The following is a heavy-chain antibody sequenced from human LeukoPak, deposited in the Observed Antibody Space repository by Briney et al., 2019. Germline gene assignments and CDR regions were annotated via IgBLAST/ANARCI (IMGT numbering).Heavy chain of an antibody. J-gene: IGHJ4*02. CDR2: TNPGDSDT. CDR1: GYSFTSYW. CDR3: ARLANRWDPIDY. D-gene: IGHD1-14*01. Sequence: GESLKISCKGSGYSFTSYWIDWVRQMPGKGLEWMGITNPGDSDTRYSPSFQGQVTISADKSISTAYLQWNSLKASGTAMYYCARLANRWDPIDYWGQGTLVTVSS. V-gene: IGHV5-51*01.